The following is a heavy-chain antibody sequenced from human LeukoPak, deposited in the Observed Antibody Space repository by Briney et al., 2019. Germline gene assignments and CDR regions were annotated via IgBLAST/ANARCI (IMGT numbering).Heavy chain of an antibody. CDR2: TSSSGSTI. CDR3: AREVVVGTNWFDS. CDR1: GVPFSSYE. J-gene: IGHJ5*01. V-gene: IGHV3-48*03. Sequence: GGSLGLSCAASGVPFSSYEMNWVRQAPGKGLEWVSYTSSSGSTIYYADSVKGRFTISRDNAKNSLYLQMNSLRAEDTAVYYCAREVVVGTNWFDSWGQGTLVTVSS. D-gene: IGHD2-15*01.